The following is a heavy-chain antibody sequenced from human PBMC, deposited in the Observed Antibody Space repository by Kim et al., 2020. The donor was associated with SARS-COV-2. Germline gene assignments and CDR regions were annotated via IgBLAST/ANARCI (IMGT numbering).Heavy chain of an antibody. Sequence: PALKSRVTISVDTSKNQFSLKLSSVTAADTAVYYCARGVILTGYSGYFDYWGQGTLVTVSS. V-gene: IGHV4-34*01. D-gene: IGHD3-9*01. J-gene: IGHJ4*02. CDR3: ARGVILTGYSGYFDY.